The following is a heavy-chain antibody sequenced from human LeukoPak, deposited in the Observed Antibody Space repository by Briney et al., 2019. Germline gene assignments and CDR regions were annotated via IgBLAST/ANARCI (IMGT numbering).Heavy chain of an antibody. D-gene: IGHD2-15*01. CDR2: IYYSGST. Sequence: PETLSLTCTVSGGSISSHYWSWIRQPPGKGLEWIGYIYYSGSTNYNPSLKSRVTISVDTSKNQFSLKLSSVTAADTAVYYCARTGYCSGGSCYTDAFDIWGQGTMVTVSS. J-gene: IGHJ3*02. CDR1: GGSISSHY. V-gene: IGHV4-59*11. CDR3: ARTGYCSGGSCYTDAFDI.